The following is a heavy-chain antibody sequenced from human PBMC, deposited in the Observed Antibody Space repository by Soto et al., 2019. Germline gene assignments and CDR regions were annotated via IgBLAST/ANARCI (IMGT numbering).Heavy chain of an antibody. CDR1: GGSISSYY. CDR3: ARHITKIAAGYAFDI. V-gene: IGHV4-59*08. J-gene: IGHJ3*02. D-gene: IGHD6-13*01. Sequence: NPSETLSLTCTVSGGSISSYYWSWIRQPPGKGLEWIGYIYYSGSTNYNPSLKSRVTISVDTSKNQFSLKLSSVTAADTAVYYCARHITKIAAGYAFDIWGQGTMVTVSS. CDR2: IYYSGST.